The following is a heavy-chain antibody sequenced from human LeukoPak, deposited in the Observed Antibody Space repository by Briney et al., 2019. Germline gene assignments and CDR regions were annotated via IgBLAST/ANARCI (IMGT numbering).Heavy chain of an antibody. CDR1: GFTFSSYG. D-gene: IGHD3-9*01. J-gene: IGHJ4*02. V-gene: IGHV3-23*01. CDR3: AKGYDILTGYYITFDY. CDR2: ISGSGGST. Sequence: GGSLRLSCAASGFTFSSYGMSWVRQAPGKGLEWVSAISGSGGSTYYADSVKGRFTISRDNSKNTLYLQMNSLRAEDTAVYYCAKGYDILTGYYITFDYWDQGTLVTVSS.